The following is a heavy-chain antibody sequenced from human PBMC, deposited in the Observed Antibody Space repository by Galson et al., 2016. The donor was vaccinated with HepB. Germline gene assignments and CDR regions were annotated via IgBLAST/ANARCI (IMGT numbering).Heavy chain of an antibody. V-gene: IGHV4-31*03. Sequence: TLSLTCTVSGGSISSGGYYWSWIRQHPGKGLEWIGYIYNSGRTYYNPSLKRRVTISVDTSKNQFSLKLNSVTAAVTAVYYCARDIRRGGTSRHSCFDPWGQGTLVTVSS. CDR3: ARDIRRGGTSRHSCFDP. CDR2: IYNSGRT. J-gene: IGHJ5*02. D-gene: IGHD1-26*01. CDR1: GGSISSGGYY.